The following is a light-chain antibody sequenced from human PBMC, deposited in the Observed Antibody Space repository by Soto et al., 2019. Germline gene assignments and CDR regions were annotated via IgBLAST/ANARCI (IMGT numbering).Light chain of an antibody. CDR2: DTS. Sequence: EIAMTQSPATLSVSPGERATLSCRASQTVSSNLAWYQQKPGQAPRLLIYDTSTRATGIPARFSGSGSGTEFTLTISSLQSEDFAVYYCQQYNNWPPLTFGGGTKVEIK. CDR1: QTVSSN. CDR3: QQYNNWPPLT. V-gene: IGKV3-15*01. J-gene: IGKJ4*01.